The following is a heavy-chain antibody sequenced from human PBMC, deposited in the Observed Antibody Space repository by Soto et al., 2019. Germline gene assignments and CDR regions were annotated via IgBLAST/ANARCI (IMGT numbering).Heavy chain of an antibody. V-gene: IGHV3-21*01. CDR1: GFALNNYG. D-gene: IGHD3-22*01. CDR2: ISKSDYT. CDR3: AREDSIIISAVSEC. Sequence: GGTLRLSCTVSGFALNNYGINWVRQAPRKGLEWVSSISKSDYTYYSDSVKGRFAISRDNAKSSVSLQMNTLRVEDTAVYYCAREDSIIISAVSECWEQGPRVIVSS. J-gene: IGHJ4*02.